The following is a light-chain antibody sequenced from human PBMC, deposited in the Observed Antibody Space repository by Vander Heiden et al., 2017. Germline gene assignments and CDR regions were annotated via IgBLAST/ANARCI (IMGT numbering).Light chain of an antibody. CDR2: KAS. J-gene: IGKJ1*01. V-gene: IGKV1-5*03. CDR1: QSINTY. Sequence: IQMTQPPSTLSAPVGDRVTITCRASQSINTYLAWYQQKPGKAPNLLIYKASILESGVPSRFSGSGSGTEFTLTISSLQPDDFATYYCQQYNSFTWTFGQGTKVEIK. CDR3: QQYNSFTWT.